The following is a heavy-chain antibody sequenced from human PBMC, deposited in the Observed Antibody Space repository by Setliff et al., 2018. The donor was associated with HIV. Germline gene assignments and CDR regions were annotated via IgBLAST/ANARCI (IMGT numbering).Heavy chain of an antibody. D-gene: IGHD3-3*01. V-gene: IGHV3-7*01. Sequence: LRLSCAASDFTFSNYWMDWVRQSPEKGLEWVANINQDGSERYYVDSVKGRFTISRDNTNNSLYLHMNSLRAEDTAVYYCARAAAYFNFWTGYHPHAFDIWGQGTMVTVSS. CDR2: INQDGSER. CDR1: DFTFSNYW. CDR3: ARAAAYFNFWTGYHPHAFDI. J-gene: IGHJ3*02.